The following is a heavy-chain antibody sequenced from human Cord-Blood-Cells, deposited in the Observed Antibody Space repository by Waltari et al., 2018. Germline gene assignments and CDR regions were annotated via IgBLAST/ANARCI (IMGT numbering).Heavy chain of an antibody. J-gene: IGHJ2*01. CDR1: GYTFTGYY. Sequence: QVQLVQSGAEVKKPGASVKVSCKASGYTFTGYYMHWVRQAPGQGLGWIGWINPNRGGTNYAQKFQGRVTMTRDTSISTAYMELSRLRSDDTAVYYCARDFGWGSFWYFDLWGRGTLVTVSS. CDR2: INPNRGGT. D-gene: IGHD3-9*01. V-gene: IGHV1-2*02. CDR3: ARDFGWGSFWYFDL.